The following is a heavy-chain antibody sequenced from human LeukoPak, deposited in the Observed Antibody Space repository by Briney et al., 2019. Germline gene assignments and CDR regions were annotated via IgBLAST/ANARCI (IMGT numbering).Heavy chain of an antibody. CDR1: GYIFTSYG. D-gene: IGHD3-22*01. Sequence: GPVKVSCKASGYIFTSYGISWVRPAPGQGLEWMGWICVYTGNTNYPQRLQGRVTMTTDTSTTTAYMELRSLRSDDTAVYYCARDINGYYYDSHGYYPTDLWGQGTLVTVSS. CDR2: ICVYTGNT. V-gene: IGHV1-18*01. J-gene: IGHJ5*02. CDR3: ARDINGYYYDSHGYYPTDL.